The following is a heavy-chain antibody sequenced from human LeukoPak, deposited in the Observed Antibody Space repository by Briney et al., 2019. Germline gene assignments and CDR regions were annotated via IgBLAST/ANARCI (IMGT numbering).Heavy chain of an antibody. V-gene: IGHV1-18*01. Sequence: ASVKVSCKASGYTFTSYGISWVRQAPGQGLEWMGWISAYNGNTNYAQKLQGRVTMTTDTSTSTAYMELRSLRSDDTAVYYCARTGGYYCSSTSCYTWGQGTLVTVSS. CDR1: GYTFTSYG. D-gene: IGHD2-2*02. CDR3: ARTGGYYCSSTSCYT. J-gene: IGHJ5*02. CDR2: ISAYNGNT.